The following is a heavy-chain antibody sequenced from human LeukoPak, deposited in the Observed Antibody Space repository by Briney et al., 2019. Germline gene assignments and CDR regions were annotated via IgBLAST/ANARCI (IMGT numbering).Heavy chain of an antibody. CDR2: ISSSSSTI. D-gene: IGHD4-23*01. V-gene: IGHV3-48*04. J-gene: IGHJ6*02. CDR1: GFTFSSYS. CDR3: ARAGEIIYGVTPGYYGMDV. Sequence: PGGSLRLSCAASGFTFSSYSMNWVRQAPGKGLEWVSYISSSSSTIYYADSVKGRFTISRDNAKNSLYLQMNSLRAEDTAVYYCARAGEIIYGVTPGYYGMDVWGQGTTVTVSS.